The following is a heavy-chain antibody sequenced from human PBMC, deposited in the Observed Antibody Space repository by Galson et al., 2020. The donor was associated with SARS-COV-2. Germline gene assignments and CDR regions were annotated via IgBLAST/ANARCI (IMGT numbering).Heavy chain of an antibody. CDR1: GFTFSSYG. D-gene: IGHD1-26*01. V-gene: IGHV3-33*01. Sequence: TGGSLRLSCAASGFTFSSYGMHWVRQAPGKGLEWVAVIWYDGSNKYYADSVKGRFTISRDNSKNTLYLQMNSLRAEDTAVYYCARDGAEWELLLGINGPPDYYFDYWGQGTLVTVSS. CDR3: ARDGAEWELLLGINGPPDYYFDY. J-gene: IGHJ4*02. CDR2: IWYDGSNK.